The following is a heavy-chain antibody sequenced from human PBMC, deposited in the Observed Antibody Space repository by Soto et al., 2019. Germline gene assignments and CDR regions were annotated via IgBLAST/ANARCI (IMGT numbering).Heavy chain of an antibody. CDR3: ARDRYSSSWPMTQPWYFDL. CDR2: IIPILGIA. V-gene: IGHV1-69*08. D-gene: IGHD6-13*01. CDR1: GGTFSSYT. Sequence: QVQLVQSGAEVKKPGSSVKVSCKASGGTFSSYTISWVRQAPGQGLEWMGRIIPILGIANYAQKFQGRVTITADKSTSTAYMELSSLRSEDTAVYYCARDRYSSSWPMTQPWYFDLWGRGTLVTVSS. J-gene: IGHJ2*01.